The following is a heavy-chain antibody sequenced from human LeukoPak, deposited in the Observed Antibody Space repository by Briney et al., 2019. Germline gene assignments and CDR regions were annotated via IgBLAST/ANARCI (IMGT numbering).Heavy chain of an antibody. V-gene: IGHV3-23*01. CDR1: GFPFNNAW. J-gene: IGHJ4*02. CDR3: AKEGGSGSYLDY. CDR2: ISGRGGST. D-gene: IGHD1-26*01. Sequence: GGSLRLSCAASGFPFNNAWMSWVRQAPGKGLEWVSAISGRGGSTYYADSVKGRFTISRDNSKNTLYLQMNSLRAEDTAVYYCAKEGGSGSYLDYWGQGTLVTVSS.